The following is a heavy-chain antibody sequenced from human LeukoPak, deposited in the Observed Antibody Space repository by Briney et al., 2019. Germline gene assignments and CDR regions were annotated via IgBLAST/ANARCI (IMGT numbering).Heavy chain of an antibody. D-gene: IGHD1-26*01. V-gene: IGHV4-34*01. CDR2: INHLGTT. CDR3: ARHLSRWELPDY. CDR1: GGSLSGYY. J-gene: IGHJ4*02. Sequence: SETLSLTCGVSGGSLSGYYWSWIRLSPGKGLEWIGEINHLGTTNYNPSLKSRVTISVDTSKNQFSLKLSSVTAADTAVYYCARHLSRWELPDYWGQGTLVTVSS.